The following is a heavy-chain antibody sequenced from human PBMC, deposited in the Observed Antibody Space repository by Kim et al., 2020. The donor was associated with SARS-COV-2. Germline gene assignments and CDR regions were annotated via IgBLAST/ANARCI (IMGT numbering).Heavy chain of an antibody. D-gene: IGHD2-15*01. CDR1: GFTFSSYA. CDR3: ARDTVVTGCMDV. J-gene: IGHJ6*02. V-gene: IGHV3-30*04. Sequence: GGSLRLSCAASGFTFSSYAMHWVRQAPGKGLEWVAVISYDGSNKYYADSVKGRFTISRDNSKNTLYLQMNSLRAEDTAVYYCARDTVVTGCMDVWGQGTTVTVSS. CDR2: ISYDGSNK.